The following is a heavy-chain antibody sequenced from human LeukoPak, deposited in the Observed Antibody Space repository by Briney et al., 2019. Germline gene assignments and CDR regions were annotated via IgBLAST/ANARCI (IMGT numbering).Heavy chain of an antibody. CDR3: ARTITMIVEDAFDI. D-gene: IGHD3-22*01. CDR1: GGSISSSSYY. Sequence: SETLSLTCTVSGGSISSSSYYWGWIRQPPGKGLEWIGSIYFSGSTYYNPSLKSRVTISVDTSKNQFSLKLSSVTAADTAVYYCARTITMIVEDAFDIWGQGTMVTVSS. J-gene: IGHJ3*02. CDR2: IYFSGST. V-gene: IGHV4-39*01.